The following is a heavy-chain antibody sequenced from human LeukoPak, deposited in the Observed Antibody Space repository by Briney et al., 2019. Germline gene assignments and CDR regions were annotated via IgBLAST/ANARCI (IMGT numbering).Heavy chain of an antibody. D-gene: IGHD3-22*01. CDR3: ARGSRYYYDSSGYYDY. CDR2: ISAYNGNT. Sequence: GASVKVSCKASGYTFTSYGISWVRQAPGQGLEWMGWISAYNGNTNYAQKLQGRVTMTTDTSTSTAYMELRSLRSDDTAVYYCARGSRYYYDSSGYYDYWGQGTLVTVSS. CDR1: GYTFTSYG. J-gene: IGHJ4*02. V-gene: IGHV1-18*01.